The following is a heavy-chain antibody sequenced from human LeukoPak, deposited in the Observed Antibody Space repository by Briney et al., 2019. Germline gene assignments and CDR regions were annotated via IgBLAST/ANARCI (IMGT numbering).Heavy chain of an antibody. CDR3: ARGYGDYWNDAFDI. J-gene: IGHJ3*02. Sequence: PSETLSLTCTVSGGSISSSSYYWGWVRQPPGKGLEWIGSIYYSGSTYYNPSLKSRVTISVDKSKNQFSLKLSSVTAADTAVYYCARGYGDYWNDAFDIWGQGTMVTVSS. CDR2: IYYSGST. CDR1: GGSISSSSYY. V-gene: IGHV4-39*01. D-gene: IGHD4-17*01.